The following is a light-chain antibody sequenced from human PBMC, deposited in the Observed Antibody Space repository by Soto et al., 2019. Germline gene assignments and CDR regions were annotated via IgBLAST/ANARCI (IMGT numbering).Light chain of an antibody. Sequence: EIVMTQSPSTLSVSPGERATITCRASQSVSSYLAWYQQKPGEAPRLLIYAASTRASGVPSRCSGSGSGTDFTLTISSLQAEDFASYYCQQSYSSPLTFGGGTKVDIK. CDR1: QSVSSY. CDR2: AAS. V-gene: IGKV3-15*01. J-gene: IGKJ4*02. CDR3: QQSYSSPLT.